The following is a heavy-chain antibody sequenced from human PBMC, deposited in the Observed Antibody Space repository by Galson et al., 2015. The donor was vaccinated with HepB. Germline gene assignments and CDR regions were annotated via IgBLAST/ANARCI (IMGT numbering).Heavy chain of an antibody. D-gene: IGHD4-17*01. Sequence: SLRLSCAASGFTFSSYGMHWVRQAPGKGLEWVAVISYDGSNKYYADSVKGRFTISRDNSKNTLYLQMNSLRAEDTAVYYCAKDQYGAHRDYEGRNFDYWGQGTLVTVSS. CDR1: GFTFSSYG. CDR2: ISYDGSNK. CDR3: AKDQYGAHRDYEGRNFDY. J-gene: IGHJ4*02. V-gene: IGHV3-30*18.